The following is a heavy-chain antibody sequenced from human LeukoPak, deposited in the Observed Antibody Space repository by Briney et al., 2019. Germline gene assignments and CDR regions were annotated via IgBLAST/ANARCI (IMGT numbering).Heavy chain of an antibody. J-gene: IGHJ5*02. V-gene: IGHV4-34*01. Sequence: SETLSLTCAVYGGSLSGYYWSWIRQPPGKGLEWIGEINHSGSTNYNPSLKSRVTISVDTSKNQFSLKLSSVTAADTAVYYCARPGYGSDNWFDPWGQGTLVTVSS. CDR3: ARPGYGSDNWFDP. CDR1: GGSLSGYY. D-gene: IGHD3-10*01. CDR2: INHSGST.